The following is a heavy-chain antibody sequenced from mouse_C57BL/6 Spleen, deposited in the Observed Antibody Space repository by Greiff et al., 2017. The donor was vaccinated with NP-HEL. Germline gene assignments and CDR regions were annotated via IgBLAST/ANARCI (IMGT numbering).Heavy chain of an antibody. D-gene: IGHD1-1*01. Sequence: QVQLQESGPGLVAPSQSLSITCTVSGFSLTSYGVHWVRQPPGKGLEWLVVIWSDGSTTYNSALKSRLSISKDNSKSQVFLKMNSLQTDDTAMYYCGRHDRGYGSTYAMDYWGPGTSVTVSS. CDR1: GFSLTSYG. CDR3: GRHDRGYGSTYAMDY. V-gene: IGHV2-6-1*01. CDR2: IWSDGST. J-gene: IGHJ4*01.